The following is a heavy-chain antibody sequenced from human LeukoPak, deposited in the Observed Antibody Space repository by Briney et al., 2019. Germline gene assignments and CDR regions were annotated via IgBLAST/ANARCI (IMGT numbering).Heavy chain of an antibody. CDR3: AREQRGYSYLRYFDY. CDR1: GFTVSSNY. J-gene: IGHJ4*02. CDR2: IYSGGST. Sequence: GGSLRLSCAASGFTVSSNYMSWVRQAPGKGLEWVSVIYSGGSTYYADSVKGRFTISRDNSKNTLYLQMNSLRAEDTAVYYCAREQRGYSYLRYFDYWGQGTLVTVSS. D-gene: IGHD5-18*01. V-gene: IGHV3-66*01.